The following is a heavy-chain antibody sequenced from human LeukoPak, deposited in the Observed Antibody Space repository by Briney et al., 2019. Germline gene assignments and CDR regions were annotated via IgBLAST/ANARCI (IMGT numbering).Heavy chain of an antibody. CDR3: ARDLVTVTKGFDI. D-gene: IGHD4-17*01. J-gene: IGHJ3*02. CDR2: IYHSGST. CDR1: GGSISSGGYS. V-gene: IGHV4-30-2*01. Sequence: SATLSLTCAVSGGSISSGGYSWSWIRQPPGKGLEWIGYIYHSGSTYYNPSLKSRVTISIDTSKNQFSLKLSSVTAADTAVYYCARDLVTVTKGFDIWGQGTMVSVSS.